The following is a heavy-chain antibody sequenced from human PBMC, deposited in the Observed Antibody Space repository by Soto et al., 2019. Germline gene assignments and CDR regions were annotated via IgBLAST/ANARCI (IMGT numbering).Heavy chain of an antibody. CDR2: IYYSGST. Sequence: SETLSLTCTVSGGSISSYYWSWIRQPPGKGLEWIGYIYYSGSTNYNPSLKSRVTISVDTSKNQFSLKLSSVTAADTAVFYCAREGLTGTIGLYYYYGMDVWGQGTTVTVSS. J-gene: IGHJ6*02. CDR1: GGSISSYY. V-gene: IGHV4-59*01. CDR3: AREGLTGTIGLYYYYGMDV. D-gene: IGHD1-7*01.